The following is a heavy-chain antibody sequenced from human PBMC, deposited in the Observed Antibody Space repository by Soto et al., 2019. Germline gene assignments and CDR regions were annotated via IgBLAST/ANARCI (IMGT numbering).Heavy chain of an antibody. D-gene: IGHD3-3*01. V-gene: IGHV4-39*01. CDR1: GGSISSSSYY. Sequence: QLQLQESGPGLVKPSETLSLTCTVSGGSISSSSYYWGWIRQPPGKGLEWIGSIYYSGSTYSKPYLEARVPLSVDTSKSQVSLKRSSVTAADTAVFYCASHDVARGPPVRGYYYWFDPWGQGTLVTVSS. CDR2: IYYSGST. CDR3: ASHDVARGPPVRGYYYWFDP. J-gene: IGHJ5*02.